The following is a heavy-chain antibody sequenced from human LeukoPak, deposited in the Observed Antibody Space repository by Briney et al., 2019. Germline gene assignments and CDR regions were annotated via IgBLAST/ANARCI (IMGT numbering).Heavy chain of an antibody. CDR3: ARDRSGGSLDY. CDR1: GFTFSKHW. J-gene: IGHJ4*02. V-gene: IGHV3-7*01. CDR2: IKEDGSEK. D-gene: IGHD3-16*01. Sequence: GGSLRLSCAASGFTFSKHWMTWVRQAPEKGLEYVAKIKEDGSEKNYVDSVKGRFTISRDNARNSLYLQMNSLRAEDTAVYYCARDRSGGSLDYWGQGTLVTVSS.